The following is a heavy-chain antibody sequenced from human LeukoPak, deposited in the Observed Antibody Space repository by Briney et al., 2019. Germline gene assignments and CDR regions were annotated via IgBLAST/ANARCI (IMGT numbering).Heavy chain of an antibody. V-gene: IGHV5-51*01. CDR1: GNSFNIYW. CDR3: ARVGGSNSDFDS. J-gene: IGHJ4*02. Sequence: GESLKISCKGSGNSFNIYWIGWVRQMPGKGLEWMGIIYPGDSDARYSPSFQGQVTISADKSITTAYLQWSSLKASDTAMYYCARVGGSNSDFDSWGQGTLVTVSS. D-gene: IGHD4-23*01. CDR2: IYPGDSDA.